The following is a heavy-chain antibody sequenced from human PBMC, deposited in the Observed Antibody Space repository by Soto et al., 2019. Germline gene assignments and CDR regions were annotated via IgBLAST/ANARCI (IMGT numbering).Heavy chain of an antibody. D-gene: IGHD3-10*01. CDR2: VWYDGSNK. CDR1: GFTFSIYG. J-gene: IGHJ6*01. CDR3: AREGDVLRGFGEGFRGMDV. V-gene: IGHV3-33*01. Sequence: QVQRVESGGGVVQPGRSLRLSCAASGFTFSIYGMHWVRQAPGRGVEWVAVVWYDGSNKYYADCVKGRFPISRDKPKNTLYLQMKSLRAEDTAVYYCAREGDVLRGFGEGFRGMDVWGQGTTVTVSS.